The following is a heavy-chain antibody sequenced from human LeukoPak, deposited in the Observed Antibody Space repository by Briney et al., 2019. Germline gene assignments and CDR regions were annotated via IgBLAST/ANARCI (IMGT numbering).Heavy chain of an antibody. CDR1: GGSISSYY. CDR3: AREYCSSIICYDAFDI. Sequence: SETLSLTCTVSGGSISSYYWSWIRQPPGKGLEWIGYISYSGSTNYNPSLKSRVTISVDTSKNQFSLKLSSVTAADTAVYYCAREYCSSIICYDAFDIWGQGTMVTVSS. D-gene: IGHD2-2*01. J-gene: IGHJ3*02. CDR2: ISYSGST. V-gene: IGHV4-59*01.